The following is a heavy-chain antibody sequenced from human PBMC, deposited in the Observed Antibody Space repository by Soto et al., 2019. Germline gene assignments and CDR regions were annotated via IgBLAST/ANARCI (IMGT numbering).Heavy chain of an antibody. Sequence: GGSLRLSCAASGFTFSSYAMHWVRQAPGKGLEWVAVISYDGSNKYYADSVKGRFTISRDNSKNTLYLQMNSLRAADTAVYYCARDPAPSQYCTNGVCPNNWFDPWGQGTLVTVSS. D-gene: IGHD2-8*01. J-gene: IGHJ5*02. CDR1: GFTFSSYA. V-gene: IGHV3-30-3*01. CDR2: ISYDGSNK. CDR3: ARDPAPSQYCTNGVCPNNWFDP.